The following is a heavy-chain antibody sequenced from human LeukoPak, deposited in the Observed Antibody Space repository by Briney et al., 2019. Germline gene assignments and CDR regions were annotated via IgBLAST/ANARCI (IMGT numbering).Heavy chain of an antibody. Sequence: PSETLSLTCTVSGGSISSGGSYWSWIRQHPGKGLEWIGYIYYSGSTYYNPSLKSRVTISVDTSKNQFSLKLSSVTAADTAVYYCARGISGYEGRFDYWGQGTLVTVSS. CDR3: ARGISGYEGRFDY. CDR2: IYYSGST. D-gene: IGHD5-12*01. CDR1: GGSISSGGSY. J-gene: IGHJ4*02. V-gene: IGHV4-31*03.